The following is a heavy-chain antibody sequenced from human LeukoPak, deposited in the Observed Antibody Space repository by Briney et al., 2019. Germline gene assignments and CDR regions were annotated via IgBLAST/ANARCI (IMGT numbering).Heavy chain of an antibody. D-gene: IGHD3-16*01. CDR1: GGSLSNYS. Sequence: SETLSLTCTISGGSLSNYSWSWSRQPPGKGLEWIGRIYASGSTIYNPSLQSRISISVDTSNNHFSLHLTSVTAADTAVYYCARRMLEARQSSAANWFDTWGQGTLVTVSS. CDR3: ARRMLEARQSSAANWFDT. J-gene: IGHJ5*02. CDR2: IYASGST. V-gene: IGHV4-4*07.